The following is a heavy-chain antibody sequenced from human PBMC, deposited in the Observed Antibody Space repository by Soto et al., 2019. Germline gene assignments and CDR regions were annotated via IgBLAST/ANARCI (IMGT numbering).Heavy chain of an antibody. CDR3: AKAEYDFWSGYYIVPNWFDP. Sequence: PGGSLRLSCAASGFTFSSYAMSWVRQAPGKGLEWVSAISGSGGSTCYADSVKGRFTISRDNSKNTLYLQMNSLRAEDTAVYYCAKAEYDFWSGYYIVPNWFDPWGQGTLVTVSS. D-gene: IGHD3-3*01. J-gene: IGHJ5*02. CDR1: GFTFSSYA. CDR2: ISGSGGST. V-gene: IGHV3-23*01.